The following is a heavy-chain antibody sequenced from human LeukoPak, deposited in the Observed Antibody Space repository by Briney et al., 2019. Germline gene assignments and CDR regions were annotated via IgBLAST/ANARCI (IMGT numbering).Heavy chain of an antibody. J-gene: IGHJ6*03. CDR3: ATSIMGYQFPSPSLRSDYYIEV. CDR1: GGTFSSYA. CDR2: IIPIFGTA. V-gene: IGHV1-69*13. Sequence: GASVKVSCKASGGTFSSYAIIWVPQAPGQGLEGMGVIIPIFGTANYAQKFQGRVTITADESTRTAYMELSSLRSEDTAVYFCATSIMGYQFPSPSLRSDYYIEVWGKGTTVTASS. D-gene: IGHD2-2*01.